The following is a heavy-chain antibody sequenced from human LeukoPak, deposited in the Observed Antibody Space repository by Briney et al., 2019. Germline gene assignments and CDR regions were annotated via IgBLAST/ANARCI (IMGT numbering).Heavy chain of an antibody. CDR3: ATAGNYRFDY. CDR2: INTDGTTT. CDR1: EFTFSSLW. Sequence: PGGSLRLSCVVSEFTFSSLWMHWVRQAPGQGLVWVSRINTDGTTTNYADSVKSRSTISRDNAKNTLYLQMNSLRADDTAVYYCATAGNYRFDYWGQGTLVTVSS. D-gene: IGHD5-24*01. V-gene: IGHV3-74*01. J-gene: IGHJ4*02.